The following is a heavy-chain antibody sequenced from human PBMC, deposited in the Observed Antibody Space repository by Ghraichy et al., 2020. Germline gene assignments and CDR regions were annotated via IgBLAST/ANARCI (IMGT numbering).Heavy chain of an antibody. CDR3: ARVSAYNWFDC. CDR1: GFTFSKSW. V-gene: IGHV3-74*01. Sequence: GESLNISCAASGFTFSKSWIHWVRQAPGKGLVWVSRINSDGNSTNYADSVKGRFTISRDNAKNTLYLQMNSLRAEDTAVYYCARVSAYNWFDCWGQGTLVTVSS. J-gene: IGHJ4*02. D-gene: IGHD5-24*01. CDR2: INSDGNST.